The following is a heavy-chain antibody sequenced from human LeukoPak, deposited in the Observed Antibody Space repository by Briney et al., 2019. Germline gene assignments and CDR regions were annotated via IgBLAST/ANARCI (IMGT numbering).Heavy chain of an antibody. Sequence: SETLSLTCAISGGSISGTAYYWGWIRQPPGKGLEWIGSIYYSGSTYYNPSLKSRLTISVDTSKNQFSLKLSSVTAADTAVYYCARDRRYYDSSGYSYYYYMDVWGKGTTVTVSS. D-gene: IGHD3-22*01. CDR3: ARDRRYYDSSGYSYYYYMDV. CDR1: GGSISGTAYY. V-gene: IGHV4-39*07. J-gene: IGHJ6*03. CDR2: IYYSGST.